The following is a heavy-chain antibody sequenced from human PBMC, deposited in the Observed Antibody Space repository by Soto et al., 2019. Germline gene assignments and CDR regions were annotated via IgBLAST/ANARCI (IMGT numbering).Heavy chain of an antibody. CDR1: GFTFSSYA. V-gene: IGHV3-64*01. D-gene: IGHD1-26*01. J-gene: IGHJ6*02. CDR3: VRMGRGELNYYYGMDV. Sequence: EVQLVESGGGLVQPGGSLRLSCAASGFTFSSYAMHWVRQAPGKGLEYVSAISSNGGSTYYANSVKGRFTISRDNSKNTLYLQMGSLRAEDMAVYYCVRMGRGELNYYYGMDVWGQGTTVTVSS. CDR2: ISSNGGST.